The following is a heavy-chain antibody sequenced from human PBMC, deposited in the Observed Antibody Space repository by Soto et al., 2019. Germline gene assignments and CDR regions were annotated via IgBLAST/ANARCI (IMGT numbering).Heavy chain of an antibody. CDR2: IIPIFGTA. D-gene: IGHD3-10*01. CDR3: ASRFPGPYGSWSDNYYGIDV. J-gene: IGHJ6*02. Sequence: QVQLVQSGAEVKKPGSSVKVSCKASGGTFSSYAISWVRQAPGQGLEWMGGIIPIFGTANYAQKFQGRVTITADKSTSTAYMELSSLRSEDTAVYSCASRFPGPYGSWSDNYYGIDVWGHGNTVTVSS. CDR1: GGTFSSYA. V-gene: IGHV1-69*06.